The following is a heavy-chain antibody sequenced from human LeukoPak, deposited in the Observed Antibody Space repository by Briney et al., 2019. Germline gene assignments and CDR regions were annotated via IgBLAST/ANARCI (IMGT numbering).Heavy chain of an antibody. V-gene: IGHV4-34*01. Sequence: SETLSLTCGVSGGSFFSGYYWTWIRQSPTKGLEWIGETNHRGSTNYNPSLKSRVTISVDTSKNQFSLKLSSVTAADTAVYYCARTGKRSGSYLCWFDPWGQGTLVTVSS. J-gene: IGHJ5*02. CDR3: ARTGKRSGSYLCWFDP. CDR1: GGSFFSGYY. D-gene: IGHD3-10*01. CDR2: TNHRGST.